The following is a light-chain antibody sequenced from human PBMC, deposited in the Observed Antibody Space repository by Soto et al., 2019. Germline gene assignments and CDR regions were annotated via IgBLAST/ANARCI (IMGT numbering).Light chain of an antibody. Sequence: QSVLTQPASVSGSPGQSITITCTGTSSDIYAYNYVSWYQQHPGKAPKVVISGVNIRPSGVSSRFSGSKSGNTASLTISGLQAEHEAEYFCGSYAGSDTFVFGTGTKVTAL. CDR2: GVN. CDR3: GSYAGSDTFV. CDR1: SSDIYAYNY. J-gene: IGLJ1*01. V-gene: IGLV2-14*01.